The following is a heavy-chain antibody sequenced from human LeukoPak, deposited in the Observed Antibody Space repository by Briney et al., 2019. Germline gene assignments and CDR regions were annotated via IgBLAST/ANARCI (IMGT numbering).Heavy chain of an antibody. CDR2: IYTSGST. Sequence: SETLSLTCTVSGGSISSYYWSWIRQPAGKGLEWIGRIYTSGSTNYNPSLKSRVTMSVDTSKNQFSLKLSSVTAADTAVYYCARDLPVLRCSSTGCSFDPWGQGTLVTVSS. J-gene: IGHJ5*02. V-gene: IGHV4-4*07. CDR3: ARDLPVLRCSSTGCSFDP. D-gene: IGHD2-2*01. CDR1: GGSISSYY.